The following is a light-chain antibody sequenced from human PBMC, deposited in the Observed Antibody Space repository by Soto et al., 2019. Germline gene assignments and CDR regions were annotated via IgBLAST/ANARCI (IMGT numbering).Light chain of an antibody. V-gene: IGLV2-23*01. Sequence: QSVLTQPASVSGSPGQSITVSCTGTSTDVGRYSLVSWYQQHPGKDPKLIIYEGSKRHPGISNRFSGSKSGNTASLTISGLQAEDEADYYCCSYAGSRTFIFGGGTKLTVL. J-gene: IGLJ2*01. CDR1: STDVGRYSL. CDR2: EGS. CDR3: CSYAGSRTFI.